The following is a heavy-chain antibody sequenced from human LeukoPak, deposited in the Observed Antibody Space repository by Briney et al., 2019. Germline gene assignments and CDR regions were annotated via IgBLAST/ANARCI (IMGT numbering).Heavy chain of an antibody. D-gene: IGHD6-19*01. CDR2: IYHSRST. CDR3: AASTRIAVAAFDY. J-gene: IGHJ4*02. CDR1: GFIFSDHY. V-gene: IGHV4-4*02. Sequence: GSLRLSCVASGFIFSDHYMDWVRQPPGKGLEWIGEIYHSRSTNYSPSLKSRVTISVDKSKNQFSLKLSSVTAADTAVYYCAASTRIAVAAFDYWGQGTLVTVSS.